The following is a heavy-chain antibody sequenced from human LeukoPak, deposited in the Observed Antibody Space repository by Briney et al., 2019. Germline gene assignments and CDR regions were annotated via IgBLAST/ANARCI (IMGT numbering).Heavy chain of an antibody. CDR2: ISGSAADT. CDR3: AKTNGWNSSGQRRGLPIDY. V-gene: IGHV3-23*01. CDR1: GFTFGSHA. J-gene: IGHJ4*02. Sequence: GGSLRLSCAASGFTFGSHAMYWVRQAPGKGLEWVSGISGSAADTYYSDSVKGRFTISRDNSKNTVYLHMSSLRAEDTALYYCAKTNGWNSSGQRRGLPIDYWGQGTLVTVSS. D-gene: IGHD6-19*01.